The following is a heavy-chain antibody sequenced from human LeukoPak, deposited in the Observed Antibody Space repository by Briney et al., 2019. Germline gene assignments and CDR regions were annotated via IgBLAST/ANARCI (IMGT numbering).Heavy chain of an antibody. Sequence: SVKVSCKASGGTFSSYAISWVRHAPGQGLEWMGRTIPVLGITNYAQKFQGRVTITADKSTSTVDMELSSLRSEDTAVYYCARGGGRWLQLSVADYYGMDVWGRGTTVTVSS. CDR2: TIPVLGIT. V-gene: IGHV1-69*04. CDR3: ARGGGRWLQLSVADYYGMDV. D-gene: IGHD5-24*01. CDR1: GGTFSSYA. J-gene: IGHJ6*02.